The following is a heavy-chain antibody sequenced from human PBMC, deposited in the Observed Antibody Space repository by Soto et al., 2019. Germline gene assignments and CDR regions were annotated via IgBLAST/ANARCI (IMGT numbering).Heavy chain of an antibody. Sequence: GXSVEVSFRASGYIFTGYHIHWVRQAPGRGLEWMGWINPNSGDTEYAQNFQGRVTMTRDTSFNLVYMEMSGLMSDDTAVYYCARDARGTRGFDEMDIWGQGTTVTVSS. J-gene: IGHJ6*02. V-gene: IGHV1-2*02. D-gene: IGHD3-9*01. CDR1: GYIFTGYH. CDR2: INPNSGDT. CDR3: ARDARGTRGFDEMDI.